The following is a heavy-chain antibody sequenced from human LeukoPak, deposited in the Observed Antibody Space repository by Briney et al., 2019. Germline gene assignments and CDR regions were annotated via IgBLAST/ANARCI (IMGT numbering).Heavy chain of an antibody. V-gene: IGHV3-23*01. CDR3: AKEGGA. Sequence: GGSLKLSCVGSGFTFSSYTMTWVRQAPGKGLEWVSAIGGRGGSTYYADSVKGRFTISRDNSKNTVYLQMNSLRADDTAVYYCAKEGGAWGQGTLVSVSS. D-gene: IGHD3-16*01. J-gene: IGHJ5*02. CDR1: GFTFSSYT. CDR2: IGGRGGST.